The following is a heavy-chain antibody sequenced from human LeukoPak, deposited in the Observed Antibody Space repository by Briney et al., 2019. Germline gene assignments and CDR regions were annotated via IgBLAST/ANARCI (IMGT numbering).Heavy chain of an antibody. D-gene: IGHD3-22*01. Sequence: GGSLRLSCAASGFTFSSYSMNWVRQAPGKGLEWVSSISSGNSYISYADSVKGRFTISRDNAANSLYLQMTSLRAEDTAVYYCARGPSYYYDSSGFYYFDYWGQGTLVTVSS. CDR1: GFTFSSYS. CDR2: ISSGNSYI. V-gene: IGHV3-21*01. J-gene: IGHJ4*02. CDR3: ARGPSYYYDSSGFYYFDY.